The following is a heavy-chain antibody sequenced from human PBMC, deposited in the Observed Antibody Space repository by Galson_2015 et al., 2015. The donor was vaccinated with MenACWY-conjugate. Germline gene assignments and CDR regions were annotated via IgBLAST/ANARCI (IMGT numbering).Heavy chain of an antibody. J-gene: IGHJ6*03. V-gene: IGHV5-10-1*01. CDR3: ARHSVDGGYYSSGGLNMDV. CDR1: GYNFTSYW. CDR2: IDPSDSYT. Sequence: QSGAEVKKPGESLRISCKGSGYNFTSYWISWVRQIPGKGLEWMGRIDPSDSYTNYSPSFRGHVTISADKSISTAYLQWSSLKASDTAMYYCARHSVDGGYYSSGGLNMDVWGKGTTVTVSS. D-gene: IGHD3-3*01.